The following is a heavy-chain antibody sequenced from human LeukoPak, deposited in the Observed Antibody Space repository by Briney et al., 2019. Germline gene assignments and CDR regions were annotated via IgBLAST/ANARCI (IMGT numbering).Heavy chain of an antibody. CDR3: AYSSGWYFDY. V-gene: IGHV3-7*05. CDR2: IKQDGSEK. Sequence: GGSLRLSCVASGFTFSSYWMTWVRQAPGKGLEWVANIKQDGSEKYYVDSVKGRFTISRDNAKNSLFLQMYSLRAEDTAVYYCAYSSGWYFDYWGQGTLVTVSS. CDR1: GFTFSSYW. D-gene: IGHD6-19*01. J-gene: IGHJ4*02.